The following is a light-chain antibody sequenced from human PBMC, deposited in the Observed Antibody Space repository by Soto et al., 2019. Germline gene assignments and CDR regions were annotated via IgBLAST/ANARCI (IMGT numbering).Light chain of an antibody. V-gene: IGKV3-11*01. Sequence: IPLTQSPAILSLSPGERATLSCTASQSVDTYIAWYQQRPGQPPRLLIHDTSHRAIGVPARFRGSGSGTDFTLTITSLEPEDFAVYYCQQRSNWLTFGGGTKVEIK. J-gene: IGKJ4*01. CDR1: QSVDTY. CDR2: DTS. CDR3: QQRSNWLT.